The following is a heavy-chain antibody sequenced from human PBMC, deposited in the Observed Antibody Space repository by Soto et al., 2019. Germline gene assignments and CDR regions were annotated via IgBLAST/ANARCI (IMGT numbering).Heavy chain of an antibody. V-gene: IGHV4-34*01. CDR2: MNHSGST. CDR1: GGSFSGYY. J-gene: IGHJ5*02. Sequence: SETLSLTCTVYGGSFSGYYWSWIRQPPGKGLEWIGEMNHSGSTNYNPSLKSRVTISVDTSKNQFALKLSSVTAADTAVYYCARGPLTNFGVVISNPNWFDPWGQGTLVTVSS. CDR3: ARGPLTNFGVVISNPNWFDP. D-gene: IGHD3-3*01.